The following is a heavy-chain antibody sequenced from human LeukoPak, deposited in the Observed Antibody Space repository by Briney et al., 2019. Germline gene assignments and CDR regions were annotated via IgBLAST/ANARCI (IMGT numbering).Heavy chain of an antibody. D-gene: IGHD1-26*01. CDR2: ISYDGSNK. J-gene: IGHJ4*02. CDR1: GFTFSSYG. CDR3: AKDPNRGSYYGEFDY. Sequence: GGSLRLSCAASGFTFSSYGMHWVRQAPGKGLEWVAVISYDGSNKYYADSVKGRFTISSDNSKNTLYLQMNSLRAEDTAVYYCAKDPNRGSYYGEFDYWGRGTLVTVSS. V-gene: IGHV3-30*18.